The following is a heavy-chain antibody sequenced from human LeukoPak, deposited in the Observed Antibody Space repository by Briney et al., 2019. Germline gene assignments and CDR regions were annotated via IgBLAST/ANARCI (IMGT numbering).Heavy chain of an antibody. V-gene: IGHV1-18*01. D-gene: IGHD3-10*01. CDR1: GGTFSSYA. CDR3: ARDHRLLWFGELSYWFDP. Sequence: ASVKVSCKASGGTFSSYAISWVRQAPGQGLEWMGWISAYNGNTNYAQKLQGRVTMTTDTSTSTAYMELRSLRSDDTAVYYCARDHRLLWFGELSYWFDPWGQGTLVTVSS. CDR2: ISAYNGNT. J-gene: IGHJ5*02.